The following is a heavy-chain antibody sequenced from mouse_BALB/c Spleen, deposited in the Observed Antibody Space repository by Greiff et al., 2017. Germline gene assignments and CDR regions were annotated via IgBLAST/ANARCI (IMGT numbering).Heavy chain of an antibody. V-gene: IGHV5-12-2*01. Sequence: EVQLQESGGGLVQPGGSLKLSCAASGFTFSSYTMSWVRQTPEKRLEWVAYISNGGGSTYYPDTVKGRFTISRDNAKNTLYLQMSSLKSEDTAMYYCARHVAMDYWGQGTSVTVSS. CDR2: ISNGGGST. CDR3: ARHVAMDY. J-gene: IGHJ4*01. CDR1: GFTFSSYT.